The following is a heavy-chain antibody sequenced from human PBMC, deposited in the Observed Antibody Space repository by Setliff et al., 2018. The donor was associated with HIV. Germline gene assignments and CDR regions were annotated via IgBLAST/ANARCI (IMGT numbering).Heavy chain of an antibody. CDR3: ARGGDSSSWYWGRWFDP. Sequence: SETLSLTCTVSGASISSSGYYWGWIRQPPGKGLEWIGTIYYSGSTYYNPSLKSRLTISIDTPKNQFSLKLSSVTAADTAVYYCARGGDSSSWYWGRWFDPWGQGTLVIVSS. CDR1: GASISSSGYY. V-gene: IGHV4-39*07. J-gene: IGHJ5*02. CDR2: IYYSGST. D-gene: IGHD6-13*01.